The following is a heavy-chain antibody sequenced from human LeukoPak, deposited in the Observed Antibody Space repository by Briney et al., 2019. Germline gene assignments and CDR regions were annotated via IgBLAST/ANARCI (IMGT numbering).Heavy chain of an antibody. Sequence: SETLSLTCAVYGGSFSGYYWSWIRQPPGKGLEWIGEIQYSGRTHYNPSLESRVSISIDESKNRLSLTLTSVTAADTAVYYCATHMTPSGTRGFDSWGQGTLVTVSS. V-gene: IGHV4-34*01. D-gene: IGHD2-2*01. J-gene: IGHJ4*02. CDR2: IQYSGRT. CDR3: ATHMTPSGTRGFDS. CDR1: GGSFSGYY.